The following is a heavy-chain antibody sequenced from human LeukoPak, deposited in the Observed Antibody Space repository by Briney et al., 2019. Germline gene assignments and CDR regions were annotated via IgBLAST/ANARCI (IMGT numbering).Heavy chain of an antibody. Sequence: SGGSLRLSCVASGFTFSTYAIHWVRQAPGKGLEHVSSISSDGGGTFYAKSVKGRFTISRDNSKNTVYLQMGSLRVEDMAVYYCARDPCDSSGGRLYFDYWGQGTLVTVSS. J-gene: IGHJ4*02. CDR3: ARDPCDSSGGRLYFDY. D-gene: IGHD3-22*01. CDR1: GFTFSTYA. V-gene: IGHV3-64*01. CDR2: ISSDGGGT.